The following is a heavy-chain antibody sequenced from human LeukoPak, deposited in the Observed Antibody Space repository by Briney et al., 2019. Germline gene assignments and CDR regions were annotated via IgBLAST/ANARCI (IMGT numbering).Heavy chain of an antibody. D-gene: IGHD3-22*01. V-gene: IGHV5-51*01. Sequence: GESLKISCKGSGYSFTSYWIGWVRQMPGKGLEWMGIIYPGDSDTRYSPSFQGQVTISADKSISTAYLRWSSLKASDTAMYYCARRMANYDSSSYYYDYWGQGTLVTVSS. CDR1: GYSFTSYW. J-gene: IGHJ4*02. CDR2: IYPGDSDT. CDR3: ARRMANYDSSSYYYDY.